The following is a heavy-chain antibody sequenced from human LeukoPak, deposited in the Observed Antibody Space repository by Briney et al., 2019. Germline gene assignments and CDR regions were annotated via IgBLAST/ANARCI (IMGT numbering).Heavy chain of an antibody. D-gene: IGHD3-22*01. CDR2: INTNTGNP. Sequence: GASVKVSCKASGYTFTTYGINWVRQAPGQGLEWMGWINTNTGNPTYAQGFTGRFVFSLDTSVSTAYLQISSLKAEDTAVYYCARSYYYDSSGYGDYFDYWGQGTLVTVSS. CDR1: GYTFTTYG. CDR3: ARSYYYDSSGYGDYFDY. V-gene: IGHV7-4-1*02. J-gene: IGHJ4*02.